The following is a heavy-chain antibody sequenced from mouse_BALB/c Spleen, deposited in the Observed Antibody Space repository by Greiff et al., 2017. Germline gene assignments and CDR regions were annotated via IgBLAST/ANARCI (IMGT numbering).Heavy chain of an antibody. CDR2: IWSDGST. CDR1: GFSLTSYG. J-gene: IGHJ4*01. V-gene: IGHV2-6-2*01. CDR3: ARHDISYYAMDY. Sequence: QVQLQQSGPDLVAPSQSLSITCTVSGFSLTSYGVHWVRQPPGKGLEWLVVIWSDGSTTYNSALKSRLSISKDNSKSQVFLKMNSLQTDDTAMYYCARHDISYYAMDYWGQGTSVTVSS.